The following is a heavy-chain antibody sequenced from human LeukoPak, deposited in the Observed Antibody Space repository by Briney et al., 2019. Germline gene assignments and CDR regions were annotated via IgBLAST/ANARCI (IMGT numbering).Heavy chain of an antibody. V-gene: IGHV1-2*02. CDR3: ARVGGRYQLLSRYYFDY. CDR2: INPNSGGT. D-gene: IGHD2-2*01. J-gene: IGHJ4*02. Sequence: ASVKVSCKASRYTFTGYYMHWVRQAPGQGLEWMGWINPNSGGTNYAQKFQGRVTMTRDTSISTAYMELSRLRSDDTAVYYCARVGGRYQLLSRYYFDYWGQGTLVTVSS. CDR1: RYTFTGYY.